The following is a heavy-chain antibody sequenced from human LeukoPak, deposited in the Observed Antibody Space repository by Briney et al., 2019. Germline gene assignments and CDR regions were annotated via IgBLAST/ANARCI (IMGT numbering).Heavy chain of an antibody. D-gene: IGHD2-21*02. CDR1: RFTFSNYW. CDR2: INSDGDSP. V-gene: IGHV3-74*01. Sequence: PGGSLRLSCAVSRFTFSNYWMSWVRQAPGKGLVWVSRINSDGDSPNYADSVKGRFTISRDDAKNTLYLQMNSLRAEDTAVYYCARGFVSGGDCCAFDIWGQGTMVTVSS. CDR3: ARGFVSGGDCCAFDI. J-gene: IGHJ3*02.